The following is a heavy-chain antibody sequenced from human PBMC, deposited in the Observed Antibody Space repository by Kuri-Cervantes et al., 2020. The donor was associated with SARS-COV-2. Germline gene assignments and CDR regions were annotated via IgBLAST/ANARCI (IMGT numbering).Heavy chain of an antibody. CDR1: GGSISSTSYY. D-gene: IGHD3-3*01. CDR3: ARQMMSSITIFGVVITRNWFDP. V-gene: IGHV4-39*01. CDR2: IYYSGST. J-gene: IGHJ5*02. Sequence: SETLSLTCTVSGGSISSTSYYWDWIRQPPGKGPEWIGSIYYSGSTYYNPSLKSRVTISVDTSKNQFSLKLSSVTAADTAVYYCARQMMSSITIFGVVITRNWFDPWGQGTLVTVSS.